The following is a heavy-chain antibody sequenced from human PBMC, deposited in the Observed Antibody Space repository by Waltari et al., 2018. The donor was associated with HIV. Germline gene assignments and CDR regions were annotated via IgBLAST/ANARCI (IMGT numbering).Heavy chain of an antibody. Sequence: EVQLMESGGGLVQPGGSRRLSCAASGFAFVSYAITWVRQSPERGLEWVAAMDGAGTKSFYADSVKDRFTLSSDNSKNTVFLQMNSLRAADPAIYYCAKAFYEDTAYYYDFWGRGTRVTVSS. CDR3: AKAFYEDTAYYYDF. D-gene: IGHD3-22*01. CDR2: MDGAGTKS. J-gene: IGHJ4*02. CDR1: GFAFVSYA. V-gene: IGHV3-23*01.